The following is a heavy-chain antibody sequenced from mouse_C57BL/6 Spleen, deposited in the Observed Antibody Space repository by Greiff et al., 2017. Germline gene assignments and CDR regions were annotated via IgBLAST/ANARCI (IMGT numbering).Heavy chain of an antibody. CDR2: IDPENGDT. J-gene: IGHJ3*01. D-gene: IGHD2-1*01. Sequence: EVQLQQSGAELVRPGASVKLSCTASGFNIKDDYMHWVKQRPEQGLEWIGWIDPENGDTEYASKFQGKATITADTSSNTAYLQLSSLTSEDTAVYYCTTRGNYEFADWGQGTLVTVSA. CDR1: GFNIKDDY. V-gene: IGHV14-4*01. CDR3: TTRGNYEFAD.